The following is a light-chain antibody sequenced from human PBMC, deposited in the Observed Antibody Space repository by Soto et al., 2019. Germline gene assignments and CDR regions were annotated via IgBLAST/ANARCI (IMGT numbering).Light chain of an antibody. J-gene: IGLJ3*02. CDR1: SSDVGSYNL. V-gene: IGLV2-23*02. CDR2: EVT. Sequence: QSALTQPASVSGSPGQSITISCTGTSSDVGSYNLVSWYQQHPGKAPKLMISEVTKRPSGVSNRFSGSKSGNTASLTISGLQAEDESDHYCCSYAGSNTWVFGGGTKLTVL. CDR3: CSYAGSNTWV.